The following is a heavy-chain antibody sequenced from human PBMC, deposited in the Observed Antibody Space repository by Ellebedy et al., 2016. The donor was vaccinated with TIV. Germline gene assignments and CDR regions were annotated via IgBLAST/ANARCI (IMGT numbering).Heavy chain of an antibody. CDR2: ISGSGGST. CDR1: GFTFSSYA. Sequence: GGSLRLXCAASGFTFSSYAMSWVRQAPGKGLEWVSAISGSGGSTYYADSVKGRFTISRDNSKNTLYLQMNSLRAEDTAVYYCAKGDYGGNSGPFDPWGQGTLVTVSS. J-gene: IGHJ5*02. CDR3: AKGDYGGNSGPFDP. D-gene: IGHD4-23*01. V-gene: IGHV3-23*01.